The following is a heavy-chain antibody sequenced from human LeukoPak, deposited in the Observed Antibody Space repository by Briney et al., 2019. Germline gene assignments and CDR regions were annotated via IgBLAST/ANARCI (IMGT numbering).Heavy chain of an antibody. CDR1: GGSISSYY. CDR3: AIHPTTVIPYFQH. V-gene: IGHV4-59*08. CDR2: IYYSGST. D-gene: IGHD4-17*01. Sequence: SETLSLTCTVSGGSISSYYWSWIRQPPGKGLEWIGYIYYSGSTNYNPSLKSRVTISVDTSKNQFSLKLSSVTAADTAVYYCAIHPTTVIPYFQHWGQGTLVTVSS. J-gene: IGHJ1*01.